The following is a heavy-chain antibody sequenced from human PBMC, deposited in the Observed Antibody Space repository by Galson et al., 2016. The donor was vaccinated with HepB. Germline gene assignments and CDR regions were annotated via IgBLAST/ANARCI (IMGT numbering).Heavy chain of an antibody. Sequence: SETLSLTCTVSGGSVTSGSYYWSWIRQPPGRGLEWIGYIYYSGTNYNPSLKSRVTISVDTSKKQFSLKLSSVSAADTAVHYCARGGGRLFDYWGQGTLVTAPS. CDR1: GGSVTSGSYY. CDR3: ARGGGRLFDY. CDR2: IYYSGT. J-gene: IGHJ4*02. V-gene: IGHV4-61*01. D-gene: IGHD3-10*01.